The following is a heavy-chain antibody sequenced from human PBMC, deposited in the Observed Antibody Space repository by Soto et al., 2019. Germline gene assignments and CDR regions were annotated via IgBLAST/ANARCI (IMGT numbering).Heavy chain of an antibody. V-gene: IGHV1-46*01. CDR3: ARDLRADYYDSSGYLPFGMDV. CDR2: INPSGGST. J-gene: IGHJ6*02. Sequence: ASVKVSCKASGYTVTSYYMHCVRQAPGQVLEWMGIINPSGGSTSYAQKFQGRVTMTRDTSTSTVYMELSSLRSEDTAVYYCARDLRADYYDSSGYLPFGMDVWGQGTTVTVSS. D-gene: IGHD3-22*01. CDR1: GYTVTSYY.